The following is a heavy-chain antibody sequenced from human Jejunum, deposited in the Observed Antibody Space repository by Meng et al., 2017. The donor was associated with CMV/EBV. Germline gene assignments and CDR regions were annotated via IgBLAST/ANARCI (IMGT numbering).Heavy chain of an antibody. CDR3: AKSLADTGMDLDD. D-gene: IGHD5-18*01. CDR2: VTSSSHYT. V-gene: IGHV3-23*01. Sequence: ASGFTFSSFAMSWVRQAPGKGLEWVSTVTSSSHYTYYADSVKGRFTISRDNSKNKVFLQMNSLRDEDTAVYYCAKSLADTGMDLDDWGQGTVVTVSS. J-gene: IGHJ4*02. CDR1: GFTFSSFA.